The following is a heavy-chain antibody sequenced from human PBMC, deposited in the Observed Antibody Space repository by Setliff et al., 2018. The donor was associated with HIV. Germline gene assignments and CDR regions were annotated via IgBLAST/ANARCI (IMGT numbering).Heavy chain of an antibody. D-gene: IGHD3-3*01. CDR1: GYTFTNYW. CDR3: TRRRRAPGTEDLEAH. CDR2: IHPSDFVT. J-gene: IGHJ4*02. Sequence: GESLKISCKASGYTFTNYWIGWVRQMPGQGLEWIGVIHPSDFVTRYGPSFQGQVSISADRSITTAYLQWSSLKASDTAIYYCTRRRRAPGTEDLEAHLGQGTLVTSPQ. V-gene: IGHV5-51*01.